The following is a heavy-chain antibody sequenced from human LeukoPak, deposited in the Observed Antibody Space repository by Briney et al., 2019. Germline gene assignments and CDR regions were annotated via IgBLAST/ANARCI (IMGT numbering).Heavy chain of an antibody. D-gene: IGHD3-16*01. CDR2: INPTGTGT. J-gene: IGHJ4*02. Sequence: ASVKVSCRASGYTFSNYYMHWVRQAPGQGLEWMGLINPTGTGTNYAQKFRGRVTLTRDTSTTTVYMELSSLRSEDSAVYYCAREETWGYFDYWGPGNLGTGSS. CDR1: GYTFSNYY. V-gene: IGHV1-46*01. CDR3: AREETWGYFDY.